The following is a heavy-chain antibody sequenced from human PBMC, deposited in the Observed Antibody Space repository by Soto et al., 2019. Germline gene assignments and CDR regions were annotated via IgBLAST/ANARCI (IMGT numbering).Heavy chain of an antibody. CDR3: ARDGDGYNYVGGVVFDY. Sequence: ASVKVSCKASGYTFTSYYMLWVRQAPGQGLEWMGIINPSGGSTSYAQKFQGRVTMTRDTSTSTVYMELSSLRSDDTAVYYCARDGDGYNYVGGVVFDYRGQGTLVTVPQ. D-gene: IGHD5-12*01. V-gene: IGHV1-46*01. J-gene: IGHJ4*02. CDR1: GYTFTSYY. CDR2: INPSGGST.